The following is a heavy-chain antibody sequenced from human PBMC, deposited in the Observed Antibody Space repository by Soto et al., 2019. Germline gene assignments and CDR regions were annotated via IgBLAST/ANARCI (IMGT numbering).Heavy chain of an antibody. CDR3: TREVEHQLAYNWFDP. D-gene: IGHD1-1*01. CDR1: GDSVSSNSAA. V-gene: IGHV6-1*01. J-gene: IGHJ5*02. CDR2: TYYRSKWYN. Sequence: SQTLSLTCSISGDSVSSNSAAWTWIRRSPSRGLEFLGRTYYRSKWYNDYAISVKSRISINSDTFKNQFSLQLNSVTPEDTAMYYCTREVEHQLAYNWFDPWGQGTLVTV.